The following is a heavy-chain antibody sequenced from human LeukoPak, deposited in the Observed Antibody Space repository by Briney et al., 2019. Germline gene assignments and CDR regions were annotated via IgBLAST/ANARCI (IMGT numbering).Heavy chain of an antibody. CDR3: ARDYSSGWYARGLFDY. CDR1: GYTFTSYG. J-gene: IGHJ4*02. D-gene: IGHD6-13*01. V-gene: IGHV1-18*01. Sequence: ASVKVPCKASGYTFTSYGISWVRQAPGQGLEWMGWISAYNGNTNYAQKLQGRVTMTTDTSTSTAYMELRSLRSDDTAVYYCARDYSSGWYARGLFDYWGQGTLVTVSS. CDR2: ISAYNGNT.